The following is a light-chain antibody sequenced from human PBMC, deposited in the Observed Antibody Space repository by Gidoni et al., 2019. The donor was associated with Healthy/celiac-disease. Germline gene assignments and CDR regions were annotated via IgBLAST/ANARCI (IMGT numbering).Light chain of an antibody. CDR1: QSISSY. V-gene: IGKV1-39*01. CDR3: QQCYSTPPLT. J-gene: IGKJ4*01. CDR2: AAF. Sequence: IQMTQSPSSLSASVGDGVTITCRASQSISSYLNWYQQKPGKAPKLLIYAAFSLQSAVPSRFSGSGFGRDFTLTISSLQPGDFATYYCQQCYSTPPLTFGGGTKVEIK.